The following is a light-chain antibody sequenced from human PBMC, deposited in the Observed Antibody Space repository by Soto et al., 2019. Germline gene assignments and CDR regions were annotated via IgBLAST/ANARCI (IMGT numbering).Light chain of an antibody. CDR3: AAWDDSLNGVV. V-gene: IGLV1-40*01. CDR1: SSNIGAGYD. CDR2: ANS. Sequence: QSVLTQPPSVSGAPGQRVTISCTGNSSNIGAGYDVHWYQQLPGTAPKLLIYANSDRPSGVPDRFSGSKSGTSASLAITGLQADDEADYYCAAWDDSLNGVVFGGGTQLTVL. J-gene: IGLJ2*01.